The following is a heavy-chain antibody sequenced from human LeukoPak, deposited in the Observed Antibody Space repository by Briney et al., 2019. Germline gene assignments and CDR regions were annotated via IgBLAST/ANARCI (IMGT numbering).Heavy chain of an antibody. V-gene: IGHV3-30-3*01. CDR2: ISYDGSNK. D-gene: IGHD3-9*01. J-gene: IGHJ6*02. Sequence: PGGSLRLACAASGFTFSSYAMHWVRQAPGKGLEWVAVISYDGSNKYYADSVKGRFTISRDNSKNTLYLQMNSLRAEDTAVYYCARDLYYDILTGYYHYYYYGMDVWGQGTTVTVSS. CDR3: ARDLYYDILTGYYHYYYYGMDV. CDR1: GFTFSSYA.